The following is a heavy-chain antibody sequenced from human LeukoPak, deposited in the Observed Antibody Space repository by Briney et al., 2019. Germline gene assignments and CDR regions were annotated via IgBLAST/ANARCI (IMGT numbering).Heavy chain of an antibody. CDR2: ISSSGSTR. CDR3: AELGITMIGGI. J-gene: IGHJ6*04. V-gene: IGHV3-48*03. D-gene: IGHD3-10*02. Sequence: GGSLRLSCAASGFTFSSDEMNWVRQAPGKGLEWVSYISSSGSTRYYADAVKGRFTISRDNAKNSLYLKMNSLRAEATAVYYCAELGITMIGGIWGKGTTVTVSS. CDR1: GFTFSSDE.